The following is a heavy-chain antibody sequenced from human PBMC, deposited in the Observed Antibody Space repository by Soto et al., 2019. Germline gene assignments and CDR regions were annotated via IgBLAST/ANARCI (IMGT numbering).Heavy chain of an antibody. V-gene: IGHV1-69*13. CDR2: IIPIFGTA. J-gene: IGHJ5*02. D-gene: IGHD6-19*01. Sequence: SVKVSCKASGGTFSSYAISWVRQAPGQGLEWMGGIIPIFGTANYAQEFQGRVTITADESTSTAYMELSSLRSEDTAVYYCARDVSIAVAGTTFDPWGQGTLVTVSS. CDR1: GGTFSSYA. CDR3: ARDVSIAVAGTTFDP.